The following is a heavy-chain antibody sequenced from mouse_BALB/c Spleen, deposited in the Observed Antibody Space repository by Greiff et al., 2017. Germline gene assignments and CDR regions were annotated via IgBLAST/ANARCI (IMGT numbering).Heavy chain of an antibody. V-gene: IGHV1-87*01. CDR3: ARDYRYEAAWFAD. CDR2: IYPGDGDT. Sequence: VQLQQSGAELARPGASVKLSCKASGYTFTSYWMQWVKQRPGQGLEWIGAIYPGDGDTRYTQKFKGKATLTADKSSSTAYMQLSSLASEDSAVYYCARDYRYEAAWFADWGQGTLVTVSA. J-gene: IGHJ3*01. CDR1: GYTFTSYW. D-gene: IGHD2-14*01.